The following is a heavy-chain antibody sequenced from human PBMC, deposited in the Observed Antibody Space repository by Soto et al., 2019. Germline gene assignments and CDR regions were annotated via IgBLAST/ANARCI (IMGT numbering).Heavy chain of an antibody. V-gene: IGHV1-18*04. CDR2: ISPYNDNT. CDR1: GYTFISYG. J-gene: IGHJ6*02. Sequence: ASVKVSCKASGYTFISYGVNWVRQAPGRGLEWMGWISPYNDNTNYARKVQGRVTLTTDTSASTAYMELRSLTSDDTAVYYCARDKRPTFYYNGMDLWGQGTTVTVSS. CDR3: ARDKRPTFYYNGMDL.